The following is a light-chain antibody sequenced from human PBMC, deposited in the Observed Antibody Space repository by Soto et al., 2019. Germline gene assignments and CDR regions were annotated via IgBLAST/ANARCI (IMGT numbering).Light chain of an antibody. CDR2: GAS. Sequence: DIQMTQSPSSLSASVGDMVTITFRTSQSISTSLNWYQQKPGKAPKVLIYGASSLHSGVPSMFSGDGSGTDFTLTISSLQPEDFAIYYCQESLSFLWGTFGPGTKVDIK. J-gene: IGKJ1*01. V-gene: IGKV1-39*01. CDR1: QSISTS. CDR3: QESLSFLWGT.